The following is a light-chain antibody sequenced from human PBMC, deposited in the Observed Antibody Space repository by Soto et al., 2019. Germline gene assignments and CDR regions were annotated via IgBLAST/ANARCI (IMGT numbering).Light chain of an antibody. Sequence: GDRVTITCWASQGISSYLAWYQQKPGKAPTVLIYGASSLQSGVPLRFSGSGSGTDFTLTISSLQPEDFATYYCQESFSTLWGTCGQGTKVDIK. CDR2: GAS. V-gene: IGKV1-39*01. CDR1: QGISSY. J-gene: IGKJ1*01. CDR3: QESFSTLWGT.